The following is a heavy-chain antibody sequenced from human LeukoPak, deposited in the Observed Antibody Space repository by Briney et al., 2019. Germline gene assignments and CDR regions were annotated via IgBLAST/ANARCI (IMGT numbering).Heavy chain of an antibody. J-gene: IGHJ3*02. Sequence: ASVKGSCKASGYTFTGYYMHWVRQAPGQGLECMGRINPNSGGTNYAQKFQGRVTMSRDTAISTAYMELSRLRSDDTAVYYCARVRGYSYGSGAFDIWGQGTMVTVSS. CDR3: ARVRGYSYGSGAFDI. V-gene: IGHV1-2*06. CDR1: GYTFTGYY. CDR2: INPNSGGT. D-gene: IGHD5-18*01.